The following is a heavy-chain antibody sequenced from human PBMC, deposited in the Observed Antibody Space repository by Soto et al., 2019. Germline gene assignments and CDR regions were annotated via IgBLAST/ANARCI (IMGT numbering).Heavy chain of an antibody. J-gene: IGHJ6*02. D-gene: IGHD2-8*01. CDR2: IIPIFGTA. V-gene: IGHV1-69*01. CDR1: GGTFSSYA. CDR3: ARVGGYCTNGVCYTGMDV. Sequence: QVQLVQSGAEVKKPGSSVKVSCKASGGTFSSYAISWVRQAPGQGLEWMGGIIPIFGTANYAQKFQGRVTITADESTSTDYMELSRLRSEDTAVYYCARVGGYCTNGVCYTGMDVWGQGSTVTVSS.